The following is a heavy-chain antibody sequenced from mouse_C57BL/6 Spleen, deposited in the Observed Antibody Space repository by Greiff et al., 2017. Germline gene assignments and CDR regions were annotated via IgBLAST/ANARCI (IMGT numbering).Heavy chain of an antibody. V-gene: IGHV5-9-1*02. Sequence: EVQLVESGEGLVKPGGSLKLSCAASGFTFSSHAMSWVRQTPEKRLEWVAYISSGGDYIYYADTVKGRFTISRDNARNTLYLQMSSLKSEDTAMYYCTREAITTVVAPGYFDVWGTGTTVTVSS. D-gene: IGHD1-1*01. J-gene: IGHJ1*03. CDR3: TREAITTVVAPGYFDV. CDR2: ISSGGDYI. CDR1: GFTFSSHA.